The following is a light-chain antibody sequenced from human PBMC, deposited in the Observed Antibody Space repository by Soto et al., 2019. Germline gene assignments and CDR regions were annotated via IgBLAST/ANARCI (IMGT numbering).Light chain of an antibody. J-gene: IGLJ2*01. CDR1: SSNIGAGYD. V-gene: IGLV1-40*01. Sequence: QSVLTQPPSVSGAPGQGVAISCTGDSSNIGAGYDVHWYHQLPGTAPKLLIYGSSNRPSGVPDRFSGSKPGTSASLAITGLQAEDEGEYYCQSYDSSLSGVVFGGGTQLTVL. CDR3: QSYDSSLSGVV. CDR2: GSS.